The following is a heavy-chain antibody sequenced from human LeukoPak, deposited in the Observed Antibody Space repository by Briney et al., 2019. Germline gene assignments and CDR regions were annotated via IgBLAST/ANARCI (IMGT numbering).Heavy chain of an antibody. V-gene: IGHV1-69*13. CDR1: GGTFSSYA. Sequence: SVKVSCKASGGTFSSYAISWVRQAPGQGLEWMGGIIPIFGTANYAQKFQGRVTITADESTSTAYTELSSLRSEDTAVYYCARALTRGPFDYWGQGTLVTVSS. CDR3: ARALTRGPFDY. J-gene: IGHJ4*02. D-gene: IGHD2-2*01. CDR2: IIPIFGTA.